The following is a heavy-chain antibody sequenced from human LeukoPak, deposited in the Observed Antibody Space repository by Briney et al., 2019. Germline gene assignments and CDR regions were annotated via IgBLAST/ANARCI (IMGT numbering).Heavy chain of an antibody. J-gene: IGHJ5*02. V-gene: IGHV1-8*01. CDR1: GYTFTSYD. Sequence: GASVKVSCKASGYTFTSYDINWVRQATGQGLEWMGWMNPNSGNTGYAQKFQGRVTMTRNTSISTAYMELSSLRSEDTAVYYCARASQAGGFLEWFNWFDLWGQGTLVTVSS. CDR2: MNPNSGNT. CDR3: ARASQAGGFLEWFNWFDL. D-gene: IGHD3-3*01.